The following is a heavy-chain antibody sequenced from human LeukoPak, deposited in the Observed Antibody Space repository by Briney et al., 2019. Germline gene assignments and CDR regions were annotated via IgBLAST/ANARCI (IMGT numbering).Heavy chain of an antibody. J-gene: IGHJ6*03. CDR1: GFTFSSYS. CDR2: ISSSSSYI. D-gene: IGHD2-15*01. Sequence: GGSLRLSCAASGFTFSSYSMNWVRQAPRKGLEWVSSISSSSSYIYYADSVKGRFTISRDNAKNSLYLQMNSLRAEDTAVYYCARDSGTVLYYYYYYMDVWGKGTTVTVSS. CDR3: ARDSGTVLYYYYYYMDV. V-gene: IGHV3-21*01.